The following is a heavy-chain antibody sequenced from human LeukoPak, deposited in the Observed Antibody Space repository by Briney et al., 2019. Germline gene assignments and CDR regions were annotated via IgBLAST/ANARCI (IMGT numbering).Heavy chain of an antibody. J-gene: IGHJ4*02. D-gene: IGHD6-19*01. CDR1: GGSTSSSDYF. CDR2: INHSGHI. V-gene: IGHV4-39*01. Sequence: KPSETLSLTCIVSGGSTSSSDYFWGWIRQTPGKGLEWIVSINHSGHINYNPSLKSRVTISVDTSKNQFSLKLSSVTAADTAVYYCASPTSGWSGWTYYFDYWGQGTLVTVSS. CDR3: ASPTSGWSGWTYYFDY.